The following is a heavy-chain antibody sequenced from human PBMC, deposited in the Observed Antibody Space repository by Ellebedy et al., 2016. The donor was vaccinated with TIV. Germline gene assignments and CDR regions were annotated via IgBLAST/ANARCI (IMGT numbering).Heavy chain of an antibody. J-gene: IGHJ4*02. D-gene: IGHD5-12*01. V-gene: IGHV3-7*03. CDR1: GFTFSNYW. Sequence: GGSLRLSCAASGFTFSNYWMTWVRQAPGKGLEWVANMKQDGSEEYYVDSVKGRFLISRDNAKNSLYLQMNSLRPEDTAVYYCARDLGHSGYDLFDSWGQGTLITVSA. CDR2: MKQDGSEE. CDR3: ARDLGHSGYDLFDS.